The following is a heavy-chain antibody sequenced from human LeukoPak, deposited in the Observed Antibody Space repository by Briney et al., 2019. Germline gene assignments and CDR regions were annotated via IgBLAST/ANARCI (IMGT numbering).Heavy chain of an antibody. J-gene: IGHJ6*02. Sequence: GGSLRLSCAASGFTVSSNYMSWVRQAPGKGLEWVSVIYSGGSTYYADSVKGRFTISRDNSKNTLYLQMNSLRAEDTAVYYCAREEYSSSWYAPYYYYYGMDVWGQGTTVTVSS. CDR3: AREEYSSSWYAPYYYYYGMDV. CDR1: GFTVSSNY. D-gene: IGHD6-13*01. CDR2: IYSGGST. V-gene: IGHV3-66*01.